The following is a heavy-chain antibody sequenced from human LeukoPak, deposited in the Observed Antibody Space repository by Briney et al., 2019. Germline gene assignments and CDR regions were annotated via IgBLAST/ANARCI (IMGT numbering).Heavy chain of an antibody. Sequence: PGGSLRLSCAASGFTFSSYAMHWVRQAPGKGLEWLAVISYDGSNKCYADSVKGRFTISRDNSKNTLYLQMNSLRAEDTAVYYCARAITGPLYYYFDYWGQGTLVTVSS. V-gene: IGHV3-30-3*01. J-gene: IGHJ4*02. D-gene: IGHD1-20*01. CDR2: ISYDGSNK. CDR3: ARAITGPLYYYFDY. CDR1: GFTFSSYA.